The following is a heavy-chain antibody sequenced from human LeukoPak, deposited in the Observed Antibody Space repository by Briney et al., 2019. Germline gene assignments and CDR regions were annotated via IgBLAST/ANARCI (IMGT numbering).Heavy chain of an antibody. CDR3: ARGALLWFGESTNYFDY. Sequence: PSETLSLTCTVSGGSISSSSYYWGWIRQPPGKGLEWIGEINHSGSTNYNPSLKSRVTISVDTSKNQFSLKLSSVTAADTAVYYCARGALLWFGESTNYFDYWGQGTLVTVSS. V-gene: IGHV4-39*07. D-gene: IGHD3-10*01. J-gene: IGHJ4*02. CDR1: GGSISSSSYY. CDR2: INHSGST.